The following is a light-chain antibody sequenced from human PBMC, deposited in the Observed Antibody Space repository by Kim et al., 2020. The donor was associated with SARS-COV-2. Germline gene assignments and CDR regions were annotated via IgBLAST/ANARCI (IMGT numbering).Light chain of an antibody. V-gene: IGKV3-11*01. Sequence: GEEAILSCRASQRIDPYLAWYKQRPGQDPKLLVYDASNRATGVPDRFSGSGSGTDFTLTISSLEPEDFSTYYCQQRNSRSPAVRFGGGTKVDIK. CDR1: QRIDPY. CDR3: QQRNSRSPAVR. CDR2: DAS. J-gene: IGKJ4*02.